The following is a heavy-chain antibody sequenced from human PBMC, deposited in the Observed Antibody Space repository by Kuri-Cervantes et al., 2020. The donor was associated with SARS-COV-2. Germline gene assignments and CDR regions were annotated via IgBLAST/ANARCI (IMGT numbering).Heavy chain of an antibody. J-gene: IGHJ4*02. Sequence: GGSLRLSCAASGFTFSSYWMSWVRQAPGKGLEWVSNIGPSGTTKYYADSVKGRFTISRDNAKHSLYLQMSSLRAEDTAVYYCARDLRLGKSLDYWGQGTLVTVSS. CDR2: IGPSGTTK. CDR3: ARDLRLGKSLDY. D-gene: IGHD7-27*01. CDR1: GFTFSSYW. V-gene: IGHV3-48*04.